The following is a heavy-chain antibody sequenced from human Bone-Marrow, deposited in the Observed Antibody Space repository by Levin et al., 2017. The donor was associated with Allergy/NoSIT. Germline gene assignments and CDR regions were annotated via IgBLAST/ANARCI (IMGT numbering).Heavy chain of an antibody. CDR1: GFTFSSFA. V-gene: IGHV3-23*01. CDR3: AKYNGMDV. Sequence: GGSRRLSCAASGFTFSSFAMTWVRQTPGKGLEWVSSISGTTGRTYYADSVKGRFTISRDNSNNTLYLQMNSLRVDDTAVYYCAKYNGMDVWGQGTTVTVSS. CDR2: ISGTTGRT. J-gene: IGHJ6*02.